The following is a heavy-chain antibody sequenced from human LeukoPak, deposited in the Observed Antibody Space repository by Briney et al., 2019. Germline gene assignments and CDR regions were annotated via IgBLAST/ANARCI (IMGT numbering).Heavy chain of an antibody. Sequence: GGSLRLSCAASGFTFSSYAMSWVRQAPGKGLEWVAVISYDGSNKYYADSVKGRFTISRDNSKNTLYLQMNSLRAEDTAVYYCAKDDGGYWGQGTLVTVSS. CDR1: GFTFSSYA. J-gene: IGHJ4*02. CDR3: AKDDGGY. D-gene: IGHD3-10*01. V-gene: IGHV3-30*18. CDR2: ISYDGSNK.